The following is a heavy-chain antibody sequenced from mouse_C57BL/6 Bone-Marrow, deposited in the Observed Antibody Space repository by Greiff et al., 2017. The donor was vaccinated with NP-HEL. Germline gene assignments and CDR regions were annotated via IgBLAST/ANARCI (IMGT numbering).Heavy chain of an antibody. CDR2: IYPGSGNT. V-gene: IGHV1-66*01. CDR3: ARSPDSSGYSFDY. CDR1: GYSFTSYY. D-gene: IGHD3-2*02. Sequence: QVQLKESGPELVKPGASVKISCKASGYSFTSYYIHWVKQRPGQGLEWIGWIYPGSGNTKYNEKFKGKATLTADTSSSTAYMQLSSLTSEDSAVYYCARSPDSSGYSFDYWGQGTTLTVSS. J-gene: IGHJ2*01.